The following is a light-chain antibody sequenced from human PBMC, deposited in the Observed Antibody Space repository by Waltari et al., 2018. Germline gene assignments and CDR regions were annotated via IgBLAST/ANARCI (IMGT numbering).Light chain of an antibody. J-gene: IGKJ1*01. V-gene: IGKV1-39*01. Sequence: DIQMTPSPSSLSASVGDRVPITCRASQSISRHLNWYQQKPGKAPNLLIYGASNLQRGVPSRFSASGSGTDFTLTISSLQPEDFATYYCQQSYSAPWTFGQGTKVEIK. CDR1: QSISRH. CDR3: QQSYSAPWT. CDR2: GAS.